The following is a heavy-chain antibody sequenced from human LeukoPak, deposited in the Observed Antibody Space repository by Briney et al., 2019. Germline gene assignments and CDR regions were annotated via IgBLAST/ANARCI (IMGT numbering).Heavy chain of an antibody. CDR3: ARELGDYHYYYYGMDV. V-gene: IGHV3-33*01. CDR2: IWYDGSNK. J-gene: IGHJ6*02. CDR1: GFTFSSYG. Sequence: PGGSLRLSCAASGFTFSSYGMHWVRQAPGKGLEWVAVIWYDGSNKYYADSVKGRFTISRDNSKNALYLQMNSLRAEGTAVYYCARELGDYHYYYYGMDVWGQGTTVTVSS. D-gene: IGHD4-17*01.